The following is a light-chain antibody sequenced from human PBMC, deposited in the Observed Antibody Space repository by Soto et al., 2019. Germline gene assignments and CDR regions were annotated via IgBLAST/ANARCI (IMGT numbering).Light chain of an antibody. CDR1: SSDVGSYNL. Sequence: QAVLTQPASVSGSPGQSITISCTGTSSDVGSYNLVSWYQQHPGKAPKLMIYEVSKRPSGVSNRFSGSKSGNTASLTISGLQAEDEAHYYCCSYAGSSTLVFGGGTQLTVL. CDR2: EVS. V-gene: IGLV2-23*02. J-gene: IGLJ3*02. CDR3: CSYAGSSTLV.